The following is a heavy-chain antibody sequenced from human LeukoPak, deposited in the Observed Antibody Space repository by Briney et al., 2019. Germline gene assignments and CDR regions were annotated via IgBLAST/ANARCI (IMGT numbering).Heavy chain of an antibody. CDR3: ARDSRGGAFDI. J-gene: IGHJ3*02. Sequence: PGGSLRLSCAASGFTFSSYAMNWVRQAPGKGLEWVANIKQDGSEKYYVDSVKGRFTISRDNSKNTLYLQMNSLRAEDTAVYYCARDSRGGAFDIWGQGTMVTVSS. CDR2: IKQDGSEK. V-gene: IGHV3-7*03. CDR1: GFTFSSYA. D-gene: IGHD3-10*01.